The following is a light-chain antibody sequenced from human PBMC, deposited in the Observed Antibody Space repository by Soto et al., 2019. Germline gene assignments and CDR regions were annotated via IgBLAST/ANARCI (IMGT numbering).Light chain of an antibody. CDR1: NIGSKS. CDR2: YDS. V-gene: IGLV3-21*04. J-gene: IGLJ2*01. CDR3: QVWDSSSDHP. Sequence: SCELTQPPSVSVAPGETARITCGGNNIGSKSVHWYQQKPGQAPVLVIYYDSDRPSGIPERFSGSNSGNTATLTISRVEAGDEADYYCQVWDSSSDHPFGGGTKLTVL.